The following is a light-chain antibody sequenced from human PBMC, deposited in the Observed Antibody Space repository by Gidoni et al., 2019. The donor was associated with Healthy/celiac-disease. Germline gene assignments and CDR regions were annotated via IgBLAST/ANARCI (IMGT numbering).Light chain of an antibody. CDR1: QSVSSN. CDR3: QQYNNWPRT. Sequence: EIVMTQSPATLSVSPGEKATLSCSASQSVSSNLAWYQQKPGQAPRLLIYCASTRATGIPARFSGSGSGTEFTLTISSLQSEDFAVYYCQQYNNWPRTFGPGTKVDIK. CDR2: CAS. V-gene: IGKV3-15*01. J-gene: IGKJ3*01.